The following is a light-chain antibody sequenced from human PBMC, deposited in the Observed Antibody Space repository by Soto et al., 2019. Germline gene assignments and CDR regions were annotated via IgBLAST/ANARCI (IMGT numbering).Light chain of an antibody. CDR2: DAS. CDR1: QDISSY. CDR3: QQYDNLPPG. V-gene: IGKV1-33*01. Sequence: DIQMTQSPSSLSASVGDRVTITCQASQDISSYLNWYQQKPGKAPKLLIYDASNLETGVPSRFSGSGSGTDFTFTISSMQPEDIATYYCQQYDNLPPGFGGGTKVDIK. J-gene: IGKJ4*01.